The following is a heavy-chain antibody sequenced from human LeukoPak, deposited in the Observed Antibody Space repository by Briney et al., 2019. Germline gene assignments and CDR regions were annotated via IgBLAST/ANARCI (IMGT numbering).Heavy chain of an antibody. CDR2: IGRAGDT. J-gene: IGHJ6*02. CDR1: GSTFSNYE. CDR3: AREGHSRDWWDWYFDL. D-gene: IGHD2-8*02. V-gene: IGHV3-13*01. Sequence: PGGSLRLSCAASGSTFSNYELHWVRQVPGKGREWVSAIGRAGDTYYSGSVKGRFTISRENAKNSLYLQMSSLRAEDTAVYYCAREGHSRDWWDWYFDLWGQGTTVTVSS.